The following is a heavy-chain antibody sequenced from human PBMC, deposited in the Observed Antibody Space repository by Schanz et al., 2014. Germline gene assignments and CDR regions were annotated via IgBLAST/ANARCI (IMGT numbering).Heavy chain of an antibody. J-gene: IGHJ3*02. CDR1: GFTFSAYG. V-gene: IGHV3-33*06. CDR2: IWYDGNNK. CDR3: AKDPHRDYGGKPQAFNI. D-gene: IGHD4-17*01. Sequence: QVQLVESGGGVVQPGRSLRLSCAASGFTFSAYGMHWVRQAPGKGLEWVAVIWYDGNNKYYADSVKGRFTISRDNSKNTLYLQMNSLRAEETALYYCAKDPHRDYGGKPQAFNIWGQGTMVTVSS.